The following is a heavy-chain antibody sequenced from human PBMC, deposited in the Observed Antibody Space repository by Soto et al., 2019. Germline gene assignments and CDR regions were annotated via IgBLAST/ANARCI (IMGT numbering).Heavy chain of an antibody. CDR2: IVPIVDTS. CDR3: VRVAAIPGPSSAGRVVVGASTMIDFPNPLQPLP. Sequence: SVKGSCNTSAGTFSSYGISWVRQAPGQGLEWMGGIVPIVDTSTYAQKFQGRVTITADESTSTVYMELSSLRSDDTAVYYCVRVAAIPGPSSAGRVVVGASTMIDFPNPLQPLPWG. J-gene: IGHJ5*02. D-gene: IGHD3-22*01. CDR1: AGTFSSYG. V-gene: IGHV1-69*13.